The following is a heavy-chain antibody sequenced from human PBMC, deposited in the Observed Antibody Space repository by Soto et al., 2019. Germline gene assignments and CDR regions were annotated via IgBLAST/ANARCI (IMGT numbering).Heavy chain of an antibody. Sequence: EVQLVESGGGLVQPGGSLRLSCAASGFTLSSYWMAWVRQAPGKGLEWVANIKEGGSEKYYVDSVKGRFTISRDNAKTSLYLQLNSLRAEDTAVYYCERPREVCGSGAFDIWGQGTMVTVSS. J-gene: IGHJ3*02. CDR3: ERPREVCGSGAFDI. V-gene: IGHV3-7*05. CDR1: GFTLSSYW. CDR2: IKEGGSEK. D-gene: IGHD5-12*01.